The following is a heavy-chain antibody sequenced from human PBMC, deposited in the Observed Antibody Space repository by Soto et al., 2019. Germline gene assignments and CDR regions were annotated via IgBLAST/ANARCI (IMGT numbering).Heavy chain of an antibody. J-gene: IGHJ5*02. D-gene: IGHD2-2*01. CDR3: ARDVEAWDQDIVLVPAAMIGQWNWFDP. Sequence: GASVRISRTASGYTLPKSEIDWIRKGTGQGLGWMGWMNPNSGNTRYAQNFQGRVTMTRNTSISTAYMELSSLISEDTAVYYCARDVEAWDQDIVLVPAAMIGQWNWFDPWRQGTLVTVSS. CDR1: GYTLPKSE. V-gene: IGHV1-8*01. CDR2: MNPNSGNT.